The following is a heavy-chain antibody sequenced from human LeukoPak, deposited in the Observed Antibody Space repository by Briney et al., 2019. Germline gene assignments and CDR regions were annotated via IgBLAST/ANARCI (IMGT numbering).Heavy chain of an antibody. CDR2: IYYSGST. CDR1: GGSISTHSYY. V-gene: IGHV4-39*07. D-gene: IGHD5-12*01. CDR3: ARGGFIVATSYFDY. J-gene: IGHJ4*02. Sequence: KASETLSLTCSVSGGSISTHSYYWGWIRQPPGKGLEWIGNIYYSGSTYYNPSLKSRVTMSVDTSKNQFSLKLSSVTAADTAVYYCARGGFIVATSYFDYWGQGTLVTVSS.